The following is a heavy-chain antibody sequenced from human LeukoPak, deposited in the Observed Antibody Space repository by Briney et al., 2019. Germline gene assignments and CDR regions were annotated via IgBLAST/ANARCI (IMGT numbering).Heavy chain of an antibody. V-gene: IGHV3-53*01. Sequence: GGSLRLSCAASGFTFSNAWMSWVRQAPGEGLEWVSLIYSGGNTYYADSVKGRFTISRDESKNTLYLQMNSLRAEDTAVYYCARVGSGSGSYGSGNYYFDDWGPGTLVTVSS. CDR3: ARVGSGSGSYGSGNYYFDD. CDR2: IYSGGNT. CDR1: GFTFSNAW. D-gene: IGHD3-10*01. J-gene: IGHJ4*02.